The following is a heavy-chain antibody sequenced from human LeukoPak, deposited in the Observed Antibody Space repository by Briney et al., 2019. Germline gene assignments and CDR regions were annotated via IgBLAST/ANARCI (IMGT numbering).Heavy chain of an antibody. J-gene: IGHJ4*02. CDR2: IKSDGGNN. V-gene: IGHV3-74*01. D-gene: IGHD4-11*01. CDR1: GFTFNTYC. CDR3: ARDLTTIDY. Sequence: GGYLRLYCAASGFTFNTYCMHWVRQAPGKGLVWVSFIKSDGGNNLYGDSVKGRFTISRDNAKNTLYLQMNSLRAEDTAVYYCARDLTTIDYWGQGTLVTVSS.